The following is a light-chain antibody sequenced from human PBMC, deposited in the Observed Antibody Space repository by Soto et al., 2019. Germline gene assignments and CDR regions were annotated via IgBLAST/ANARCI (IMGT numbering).Light chain of an antibody. V-gene: IGKV1-5*01. J-gene: IGKJ1*01. CDR3: QHYNRYSQT. CDR1: QSISSW. Sequence: DIQMTQSPSTLSASVGDRVTITCRASQSISSWLAWYQQKPGKAPNLLIYDASTLESGVPSRFSGSGSGTEFTLTISSLQPDDFATYFCQHYNRYSQTFGPGTKVDI. CDR2: DAS.